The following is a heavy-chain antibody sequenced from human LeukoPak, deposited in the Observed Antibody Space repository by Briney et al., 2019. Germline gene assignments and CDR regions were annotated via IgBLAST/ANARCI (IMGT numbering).Heavy chain of an antibody. CDR1: GGSFSGYY. CDR2: INHSGST. D-gene: IGHD1-14*01. Sequence: PSETLSFTCAVYGGSFSGYYWSWIRQPPGKGLEWIGEINHSGSTNYNPSLKSRVTISVDTSKNQFTLKLSSVTAADTAVYYCARGKPTRYWAGKLDYWGQGTLVTVSS. J-gene: IGHJ4*02. V-gene: IGHV4-34*01. CDR3: ARGKPTRYWAGKLDY.